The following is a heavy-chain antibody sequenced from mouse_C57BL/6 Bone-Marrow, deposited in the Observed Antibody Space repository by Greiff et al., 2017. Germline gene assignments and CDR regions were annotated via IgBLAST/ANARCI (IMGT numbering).Heavy chain of an antibody. CDR2: ISSGGSYT. J-gene: IGHJ4*01. CDR1: GFTFSSYG. CDR3: ARRGQLRLRDAMDD. V-gene: IGHV5-6*01. D-gene: IGHD3-2*02. Sequence: EVQVVESGGDLVKPGGSLKLSCAASGFTFSSYGMSWVRQTPDKRLEWVATISSGGSYTYYPDSVKGRFTISRDNAKNTLYLQMSSLKSEDTAMYYCARRGQLRLRDAMDDWGQGTSVTVSS.